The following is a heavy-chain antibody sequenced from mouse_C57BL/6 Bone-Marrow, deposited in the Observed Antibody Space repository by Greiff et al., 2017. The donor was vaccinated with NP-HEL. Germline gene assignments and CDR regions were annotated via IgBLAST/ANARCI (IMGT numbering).Heavy chain of an antibody. Sequence: EVKLMESGGGLVQPGGSMKLSCAASGFTFSDAWMDWVRQSPEKGLEWVAEIRNKANNHATYYAESVKGRFTISRDDSKSSVYLQMNSLRAEDTGIYYCTRGITTVYFDYWGQGTTLTVSS. CDR1: GFTFSDAW. CDR2: IRNKANNHAT. J-gene: IGHJ2*01. V-gene: IGHV6-6*01. D-gene: IGHD1-1*01. CDR3: TRGITTVYFDY.